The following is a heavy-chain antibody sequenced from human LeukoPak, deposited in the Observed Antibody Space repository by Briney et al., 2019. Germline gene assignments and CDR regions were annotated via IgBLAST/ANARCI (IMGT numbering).Heavy chain of an antibody. CDR1: GGSISSYY. Sequence: SETLSLTCTVSGGSISSYYWSWIRQPPGKGLEWIGYIYYSGSTNYNPSLKSRVTISVDTSKDQFSLKLSSVTAADTAVYYCARVMGYDFWSGYSYYYYYMDVWGKGTTVTVSS. CDR3: ARVMGYDFWSGYSYYYYYMDV. CDR2: IYYSGST. J-gene: IGHJ6*03. V-gene: IGHV4-59*01. D-gene: IGHD3-3*01.